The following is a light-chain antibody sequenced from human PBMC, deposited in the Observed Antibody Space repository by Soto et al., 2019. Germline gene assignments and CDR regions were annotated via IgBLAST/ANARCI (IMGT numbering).Light chain of an antibody. V-gene: IGKV1-39*01. CDR1: QTISSW. J-gene: IGKJ5*01. CDR2: AAS. Sequence: DIQMTQSPSTLSGSVGDRVTITCRASQTISSWLAWYQQKPGKAPKLLIYAASSLQSGVPSRFSGSGSGTDFTLTISSLQPEDFATYYCQQSYSTPRVTFGQGTRREIK. CDR3: QQSYSTPRVT.